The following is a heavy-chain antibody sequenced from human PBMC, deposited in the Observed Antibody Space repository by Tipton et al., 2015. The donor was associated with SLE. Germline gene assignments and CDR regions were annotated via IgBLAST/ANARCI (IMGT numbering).Heavy chain of an antibody. J-gene: IGHJ6*02. CDR3: ARGVLSSSWTLDGMDV. CDR1: GGSFSSGGYY. D-gene: IGHD6-13*01. CDR2: IFNSGST. Sequence: LRLSCAVSGGSFSSGGYYWSWIRQHPGKGLEWVGYIFNSGSTYGGSSYYNPPLKSRVTISLDTSKNQFSLRLSSVTAADTAVYYCARGVLSSSWTLDGMDVWGQGTTVTVSS. V-gene: IGHV4-31*11.